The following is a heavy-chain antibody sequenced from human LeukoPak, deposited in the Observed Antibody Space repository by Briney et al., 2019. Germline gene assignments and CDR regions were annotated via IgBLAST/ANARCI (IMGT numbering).Heavy chain of an antibody. J-gene: IGHJ3*02. Sequence: SGTLSLTCTVSGGSISSYYWSWIRQPPGKGLEWIGYIYYSGSNNYNSALKSQVTISADTSKNQFSLKLSSVTAADTAVYYCARIGGIPLGSFDIWGQGTMVTVSS. D-gene: IGHD2-2*02. CDR3: ARIGGIPLGSFDI. CDR1: GGSISSYY. V-gene: IGHV4-59*01. CDR2: IYYSGSN.